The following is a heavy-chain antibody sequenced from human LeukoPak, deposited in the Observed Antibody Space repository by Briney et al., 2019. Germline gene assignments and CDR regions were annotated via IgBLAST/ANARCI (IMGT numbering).Heavy chain of an antibody. Sequence: GGSLRLSCTASGFPFSDYWMTWVRQAPGKGLEWVANIKKDGTETYYVDSVKGRFTVSRENAKNSLYLQMNSLRATDTAVYYCARGGYGVYFFSGDYWGQGTLVTVSS. V-gene: IGHV3-7*01. CDR2: IKKDGTET. D-gene: IGHD5/OR15-5a*01. CDR1: GFPFSDYW. J-gene: IGHJ4*02. CDR3: ARGGYGVYFFSGDY.